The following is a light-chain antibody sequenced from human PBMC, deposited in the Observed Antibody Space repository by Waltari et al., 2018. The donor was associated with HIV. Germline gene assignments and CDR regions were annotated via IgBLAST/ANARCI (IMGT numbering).Light chain of an antibody. Sequence: EIVLTQSPATLSLSPGERATLSCRASQSVSSYLAWYQQKPGQAPRLLIYDASNRATGIPARFSSSGSGTDFTLTISSLEPEDFAIYYCQQRSTWPSLTFGGGTKVEIK. V-gene: IGKV3-11*01. CDR2: DAS. J-gene: IGKJ4*01. CDR1: QSVSSY. CDR3: QQRSTWPSLT.